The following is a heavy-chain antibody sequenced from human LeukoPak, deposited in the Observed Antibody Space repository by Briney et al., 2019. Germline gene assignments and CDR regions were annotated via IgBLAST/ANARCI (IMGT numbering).Heavy chain of an antibody. CDR3: ASTDYGGNSNLGTDANFDY. CDR1: GYSINSGYY. CDR2: IYHSGST. Sequence: SETLSLTCTVSGYSINSGYYWGWIRQPPGKGLEWIGSIYHSGSTYYNPSLKSRVTISVDTSKNQFSLKLSSVTAADTAVYYCASTDYGGNSNLGTDANFDYWGQGTLVTVSS. D-gene: IGHD4-23*01. J-gene: IGHJ4*02. V-gene: IGHV4-38-2*02.